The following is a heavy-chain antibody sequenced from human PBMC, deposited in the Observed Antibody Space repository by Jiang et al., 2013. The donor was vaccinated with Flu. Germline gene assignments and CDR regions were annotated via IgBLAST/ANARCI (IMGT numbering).Heavy chain of an antibody. Sequence: QSGSELKKPGASVKVSCKASGYTFTSYAMNWVRQAPGQGLEWMGWINTNTGNPTYAQGFTGRFVFSLDTSVSTAYLQISSLKAEDTAVYYCAREGWDIVVVPAAMGAYYYGMDVWGQGTTVTVSS. D-gene: IGHD2-2*01. CDR3: AREGWDIVVVPAAMGAYYYGMDV. V-gene: IGHV7-4-1*02. CDR1: GYTFTSYA. J-gene: IGHJ6*02. CDR2: INTNTGNP.